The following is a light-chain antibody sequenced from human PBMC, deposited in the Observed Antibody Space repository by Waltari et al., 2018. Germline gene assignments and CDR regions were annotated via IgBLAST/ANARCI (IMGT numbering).Light chain of an antibody. J-gene: IGKJ1*01. V-gene: IGKV4-1*01. Sequence: DIVMTQSPDSLAVSLGERATINCKSRQSVLYSSNNKNYLPWYQQKPGQPPKLLICWASIREAGVPDRFSGSGSGTDFTLTISSLQAEDVAVYYCQQYYSTPPTFGQGTKVEIK. CDR2: WAS. CDR3: QQYYSTPPT. CDR1: QSVLYSSNNKNY.